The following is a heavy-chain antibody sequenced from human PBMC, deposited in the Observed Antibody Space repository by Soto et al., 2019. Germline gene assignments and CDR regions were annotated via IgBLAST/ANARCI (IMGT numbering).Heavy chain of an antibody. CDR2: ISGSGGST. D-gene: IGHD1-26*01. CDR3: AKDDMSVGDTDY. V-gene: IGHV3-23*01. CDR1: GFTFSSYA. J-gene: IGHJ4*02. Sequence: EVHLLESGGGLVQTGGSLRLSCAASGFTFSSYAMSWVRQSPGKGLEWVSAISGSGGSTYYADSVKGRFTISRDNSKNTLYLQMNSLRAEDTAVYYCAKDDMSVGDTDYWGQGTLVTVSS.